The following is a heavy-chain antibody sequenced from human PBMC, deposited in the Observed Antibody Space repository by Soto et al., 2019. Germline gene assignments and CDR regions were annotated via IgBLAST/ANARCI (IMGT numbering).Heavy chain of an antibody. Sequence: ASVKVSCKASGYTFTSYDINWVRQATGQGLEWMGWMNPNSGNTGYEQKFQGRATMTRNTSISTAYMELSSLRSEDTAVYYCARGHDYGDYFWFDPWGQGTMVTVSS. D-gene: IGHD4-17*01. V-gene: IGHV1-8*01. CDR2: MNPNSGNT. J-gene: IGHJ5*02. CDR3: ARGHDYGDYFWFDP. CDR1: GYTFTSYD.